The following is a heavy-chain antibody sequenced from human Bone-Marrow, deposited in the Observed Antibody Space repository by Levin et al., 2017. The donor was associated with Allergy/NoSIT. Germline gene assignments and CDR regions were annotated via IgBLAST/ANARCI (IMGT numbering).Heavy chain of an antibody. CDR3: PSVYTGSAFEH. J-gene: IGHJ4*02. D-gene: IGHD1-26*01. Sequence: PGKGLEWIGSISYYGSTHYNSSLQSRVTISRDTSKNQFSLTLSSVTAADTAVYYCPSVYTGSAFEHWGQGTLVTVSS. CDR2: ISYYGST. V-gene: IGHV4-39*07.